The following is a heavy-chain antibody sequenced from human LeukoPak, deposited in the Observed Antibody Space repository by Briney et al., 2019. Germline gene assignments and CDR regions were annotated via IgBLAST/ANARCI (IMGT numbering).Heavy chain of an antibody. V-gene: IGHV1-24*01. CDR3: ATHPMEVGATFNFDY. D-gene: IGHD1-26*01. Sequence: ASVKVSCKVSGYTLTELSMHWVRQAPGKGLEWMGGFDPEDGETIYAQKFQGRVTMTVDTSTDTAYMELSSLRSEDTAVYYCATHPMEVGATFNFDYWGQGTLVTVSS. CDR2: FDPEDGET. CDR1: GYTLTELS. J-gene: IGHJ4*02.